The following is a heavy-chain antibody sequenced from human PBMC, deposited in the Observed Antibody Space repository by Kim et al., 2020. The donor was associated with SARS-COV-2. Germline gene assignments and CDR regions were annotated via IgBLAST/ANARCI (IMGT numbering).Heavy chain of an antibody. CDR3: ATFERQQLVL. CDR2: ISWNSGSI. CDR1: GFTFDDYA. Sequence: GGSLRLSCAASGFTFDDYAMHWVRQAPGKGLEWVSGISWNSGSIGYADSVKGRFTISRDNAKNSLYLQMNSLRAEDTALYYCATFERQQLVLWGQGTLFTVSS. J-gene: IGHJ4*02. V-gene: IGHV3-9*01. D-gene: IGHD6-13*01.